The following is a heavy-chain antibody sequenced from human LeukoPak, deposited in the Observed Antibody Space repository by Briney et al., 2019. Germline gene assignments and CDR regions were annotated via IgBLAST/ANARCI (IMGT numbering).Heavy chain of an antibody. CDR1: GFTFSSYA. CDR3: AKSMVQGVNY. Sequence: PGGSLRLSSAASGFTFSSYAMSWVRQAPGKGLEWVSAISGSGGSTYYADSVKGRFTISRDNSKSTLYLQMNSLRAEDTAVYYCAKSMVQGVNYWGQGTLVTVSS. J-gene: IGHJ4*02. D-gene: IGHD3-10*01. CDR2: ISGSGGST. V-gene: IGHV3-23*01.